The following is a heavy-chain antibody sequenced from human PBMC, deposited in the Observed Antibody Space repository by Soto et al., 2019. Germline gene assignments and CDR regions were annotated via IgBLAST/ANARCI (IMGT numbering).Heavy chain of an antibody. Sequence: RRLSCAASGFTVSSNYMSWVRQAPGKGLEWVSVIYSGGSTYYADSVKGRFTISRDNSKNTLYLQMNSLRAEDTAVYYCARVVGLGYCSSTSCYSRHFDYWGQGTLVTVSS. CDR2: IYSGGST. J-gene: IGHJ4*02. V-gene: IGHV3-53*01. D-gene: IGHD2-2*01. CDR3: ARVVGLGYCSSTSCYSRHFDY. CDR1: GFTVSSNY.